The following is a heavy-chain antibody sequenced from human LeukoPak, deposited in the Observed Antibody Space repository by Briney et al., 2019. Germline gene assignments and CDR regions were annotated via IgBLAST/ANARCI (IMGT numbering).Heavy chain of an antibody. D-gene: IGHD3-9*01. CDR2: IKPDGSGE. Sequence: GGSLRLSCAATGLTFSNHWMNWVRQAPGKGLEWVANIKPDGSGEYYVDSVKGRFIISRDNAKNSVYLQMNSLRAEDTAVYYMLTSMGYWGQGTLVTVSP. CDR3: LTSMGY. J-gene: IGHJ4*02. V-gene: IGHV3-7*01. CDR1: GLTFSNHW.